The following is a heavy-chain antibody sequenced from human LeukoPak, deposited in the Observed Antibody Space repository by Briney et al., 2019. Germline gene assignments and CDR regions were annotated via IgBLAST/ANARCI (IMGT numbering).Heavy chain of an antibody. CDR3: AKVGAYGDYARHDY. Sequence: SETLSLTCDVSGYSISSGYYWAWIRQPPGKGLEWIGSMYHSGSSYYNPSLKSRITISVDTSKNQFSLKLSSVTAAGTAVYYCAKVGAYGDYARHDYWGQGTLVTVSS. V-gene: IGHV4-38-2*01. J-gene: IGHJ4*02. CDR2: MYHSGSS. D-gene: IGHD4-17*01. CDR1: GYSISSGYY.